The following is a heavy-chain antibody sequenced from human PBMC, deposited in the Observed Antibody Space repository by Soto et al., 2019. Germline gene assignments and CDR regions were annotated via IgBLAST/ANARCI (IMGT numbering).Heavy chain of an antibody. D-gene: IGHD2-15*01. J-gene: IGHJ4*02. V-gene: IGHV3-23*01. Sequence: EVQLLESGGGLVQPGGPLRLSCAASGFTFSSWAITWVRQAPGKGVEWVLGFGGSGDTTCYADSVKGWCTLATEPSKNTVYLQMNSLRVDDTAVYYCAKGHPGGSCYSGLDCWGQGTLVTVSS. CDR1: GFTFSSWA. CDR3: AKGHPGGSCYSGLDC. CDR2: FGGSGDTT.